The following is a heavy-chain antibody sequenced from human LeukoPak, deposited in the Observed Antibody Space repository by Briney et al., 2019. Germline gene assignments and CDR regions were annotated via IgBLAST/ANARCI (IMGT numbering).Heavy chain of an antibody. D-gene: IGHD6-19*01. CDR2: LSGSGITT. CDR1: GFTFSNSA. Sequence: GGSLRLSCAASGFTFSNSAMSWVRQAPGKGLEWVSTLSGSGITTYYADSVKGRFTISRDKSKNTLYLQMNTLRAEDSALYYCAKGIYSSGWSYFDYWGHGTLVTVSS. CDR3: AKGIYSSGWSYFDY. J-gene: IGHJ4*01. V-gene: IGHV3-23*01.